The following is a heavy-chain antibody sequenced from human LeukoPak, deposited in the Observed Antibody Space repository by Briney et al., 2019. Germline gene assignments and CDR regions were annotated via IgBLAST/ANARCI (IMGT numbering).Heavy chain of an antibody. J-gene: IGHJ2*01. CDR3: ARAVFAGDLLTGYWYFDL. Sequence: PGGSLRLSCAASGFTFTSSGFHWVRQAPGKGLEWVALIWYDGSNKYYADSVKGRFTISRDNPKNTVYLQMNSLRAEDTAVYYCARAVFAGDLLTGYWYFDLWGRGTLVTVSS. CDR1: GFTFTSSG. V-gene: IGHV3-33*01. CDR2: IWYDGSNK. D-gene: IGHD1-20*01.